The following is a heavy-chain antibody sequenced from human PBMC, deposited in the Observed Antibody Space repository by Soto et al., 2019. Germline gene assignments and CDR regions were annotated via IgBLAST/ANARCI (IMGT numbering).Heavy chain of an antibody. CDR1: GYTFTSYY. Sequence: GASVKVSCKASGYTFTSYYMHWVRQAPGQGLEWMGIINPSGGSTSYAQKFQGRVTMTRDTSTSTVYMELSSLRSEDTAVYYCARGSPPTYYDSSGYFAWAYWGQGTLVTVSS. V-gene: IGHV1-46*01. D-gene: IGHD3-22*01. CDR3: ARGSPPTYYDSSGYFAWAY. J-gene: IGHJ4*02. CDR2: INPSGGST.